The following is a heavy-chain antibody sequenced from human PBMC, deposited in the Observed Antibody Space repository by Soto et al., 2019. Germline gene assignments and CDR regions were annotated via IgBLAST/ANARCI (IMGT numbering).Heavy chain of an antibody. V-gene: IGHV1-18*04. CDR2: ISAYNGNT. J-gene: IGHJ4*02. CDR1: GYTFTSYG. D-gene: IGHD3-22*01. Sequence: GASVKVSCKASGYTFTSYGISWVRQAPGQGLEWMGWISAYNGNTNYAQKLQGRVTMTTDTSTSTAYMELRGLRSDDTAVYYCAREYYDSSGYYFDYWGQGTLVTVSS. CDR3: AREYYDSSGYYFDY.